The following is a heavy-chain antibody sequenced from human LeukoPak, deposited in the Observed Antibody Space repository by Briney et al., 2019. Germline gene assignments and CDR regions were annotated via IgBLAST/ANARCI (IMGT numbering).Heavy chain of an antibody. CDR1: GGTFGSYG. J-gene: IGHJ4*02. CDR2: IIPILDIT. V-gene: IGHV1-69*04. D-gene: IGHD3-10*01. CDR3: AKDPVNWFGELLFDY. Sequence: SVKVSCKVSGGTFGSYGFSWVRQAPGQGLEWMGRIIPILDITNYAQKFQGRVTFTADKSTSTAYMELSSLGSEDTAVYYCAKDPVNWFGELLFDYWGQGTLVTVSS.